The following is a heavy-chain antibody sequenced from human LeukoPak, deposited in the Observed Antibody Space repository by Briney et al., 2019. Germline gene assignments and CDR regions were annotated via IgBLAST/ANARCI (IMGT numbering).Heavy chain of an antibody. V-gene: IGHV3-23*01. CDR3: ARRNWGPGDY. CDR1: GFSFNVFA. CDR2: ITDSGSAT. D-gene: IGHD7-27*01. Sequence: PGGSLRLSCAASGFSFNVFAMNWVRQAPGKGLEWVSSITDSGSATYYADSVKGRFTISRDNSKNTLYLHMNNLSAEDTAVYFCARRNWGPGDYWGQGTLVTVSS. J-gene: IGHJ4*02.